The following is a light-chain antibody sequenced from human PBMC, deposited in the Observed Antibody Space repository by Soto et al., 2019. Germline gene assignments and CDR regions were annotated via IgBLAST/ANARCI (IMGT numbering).Light chain of an antibody. CDR1: QSVSSSY. CDR2: GAS. Sequence: EIVLTQSPGTLSLSPGERATLSCRASQSVSSSYLAWYQQKPGQAPRLLIYGASSRATVIPDRFSGSGSGTDFTLTISRLEPEDFAVYYCQQYGSSPSWTFGQGTKVESK. V-gene: IGKV3-20*01. CDR3: QQYGSSPSWT. J-gene: IGKJ1*01.